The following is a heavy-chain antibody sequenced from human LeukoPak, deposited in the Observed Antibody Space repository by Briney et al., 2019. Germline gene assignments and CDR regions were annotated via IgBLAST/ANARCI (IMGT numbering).Heavy chain of an antibody. V-gene: IGHV3-53*01. J-gene: IGHJ6*02. D-gene: IGHD3-10*01. Sequence: GGSLRLSCAASGFTVSSNYMSWVRQAPGKGLEWVSVIYSGGSTYYADSVKGRFTISRDNSKNTLYLQMNSLRAEDTAVYYCARRPRINMVRGVNGYGMDVWGQGTTVTVSS. CDR2: IYSGGST. CDR1: GFTVSSNY. CDR3: ARRPRINMVRGVNGYGMDV.